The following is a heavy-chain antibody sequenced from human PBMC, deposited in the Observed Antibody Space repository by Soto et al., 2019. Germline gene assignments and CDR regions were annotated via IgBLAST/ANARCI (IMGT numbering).Heavy chain of an antibody. D-gene: IGHD3-3*01. CDR2: ISGSGGST. Sequence: PGGSLRLSCATSGFTFSSYAMSWVRQAPGKGLEWVSAISGSGGSTYYADSVKGRFTISRDNSKNTLYLQMNSLRAEDTAVYYCAKAKSTYYDFWSGYPADFDAFDIWGQGTMVTVSS. J-gene: IGHJ3*02. V-gene: IGHV3-23*01. CDR1: GFTFSSYA. CDR3: AKAKSTYYDFWSGYPADFDAFDI.